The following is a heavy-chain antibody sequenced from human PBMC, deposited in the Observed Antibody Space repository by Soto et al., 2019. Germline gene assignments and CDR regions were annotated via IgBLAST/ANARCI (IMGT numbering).Heavy chain of an antibody. Sequence: EVQLVESGGGLVQPGGSLRLSCEASAFTLSSYWMSWVRQAPGKGLEWVANIKPDGSEKYYVDSVKGRFTISRDNTTTSLYLQMRTLWRWDAAIYYCARYYAFGFDIWGQGTLVTVS. CDR3: ARYYAFGFDI. J-gene: IGHJ3*02. V-gene: IGHV3-7*01. CDR2: IKPDGSEK. CDR1: AFTLSSYW. D-gene: IGHD2-2*01.